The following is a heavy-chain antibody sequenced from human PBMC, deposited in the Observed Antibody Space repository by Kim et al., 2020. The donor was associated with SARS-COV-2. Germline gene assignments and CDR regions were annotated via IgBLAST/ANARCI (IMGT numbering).Heavy chain of an antibody. CDR3: AKGPKVITGNWFDP. CDR2: ISDSGAST. CDR1: GFTFSSHA. D-gene: IGHD1-20*01. V-gene: IGHV3-23*01. Sequence: GGSLRLSCAASGFTFSSHAMSWVRQAPGKGLEWVSAISDSGASTWYADSVKGRFTISRDHSKNTLYLQMNSLRAEDTAVYYCAKGPKVITGNWFDPWGQGTLVTVSS. J-gene: IGHJ5*02.